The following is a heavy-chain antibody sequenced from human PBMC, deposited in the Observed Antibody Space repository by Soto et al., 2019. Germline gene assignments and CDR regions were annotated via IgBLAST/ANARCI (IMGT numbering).Heavy chain of an antibody. Sequence: QVQLVESGGGVVQPGGSLKLSCAASGFNFNHFALNWVRQAPGKGPEWVAVISYDGLTKFYADSVKGRFTISRDTATGTVSLQMNDLRVEDTSVYYCARDGCSGTACYLQHWGEGTLVTVST. J-gene: IGHJ1*01. D-gene: IGHD5-12*01. CDR1: GFNFNHFA. CDR3: ARDGCSGTACYLQH. V-gene: IGHV3-30-3*01. CDR2: ISYDGLTK.